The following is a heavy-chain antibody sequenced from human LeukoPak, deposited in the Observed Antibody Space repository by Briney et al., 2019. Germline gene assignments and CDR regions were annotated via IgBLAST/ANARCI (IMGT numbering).Heavy chain of an antibody. CDR2: TPYSGDT. J-gene: IGHJ4*02. D-gene: IGHD6-13*01. CDR1: GDSISSSNYY. Sequence: SETLSLTCTVSGDSISSSNYYWGWIRQPPGKGLEWIGSTPYSGDTVYNPSLKSRIIIPVDTSKNQFSLKLTSVTAADTATYYCVRSLATSGMYWGQGTLVTVSS. V-gene: IGHV4-39*01. CDR3: VRSLATSGMY.